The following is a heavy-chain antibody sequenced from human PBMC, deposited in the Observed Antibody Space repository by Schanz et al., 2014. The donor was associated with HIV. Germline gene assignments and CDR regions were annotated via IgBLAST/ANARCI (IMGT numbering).Heavy chain of an antibody. CDR2: IYYTGST. Sequence: QEQLQEWGPGLVKPSQTLSLTCTVSGGSISNGGYYWSWIRHLPGKGLEWFGYIYYTGSTHYNPSLKSRVTISVDTSKNQFSLKLRSVAAADTAVYYCARGIRRYCRSPSCNTGWFDPWGQGTLVTVSS. D-gene: IGHD2-2*02. V-gene: IGHV4-31*03. CDR1: GGSISNGGYY. CDR3: ARGIRRYCRSPSCNTGWFDP. J-gene: IGHJ5*02.